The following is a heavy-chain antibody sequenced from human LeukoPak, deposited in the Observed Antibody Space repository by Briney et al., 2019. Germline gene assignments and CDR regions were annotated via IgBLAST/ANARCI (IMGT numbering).Heavy chain of an antibody. CDR1: SDSISSSSYL. J-gene: IGHJ4*02. CDR2: IYSNGHI. D-gene: IGHD3-10*01. CDR3: ARRHYGSGNIDS. V-gene: IGHV4-39*01. Sequence: SETLSLTCSVSSDSISSSSYLWVWVRQPPGKGLEWIGDIYSNGHISYNPSLKSRAAISVDTSKSQFSLNLSSVTAADTAVYYCARRHYGSGNIDSWGQGTLVTVSS.